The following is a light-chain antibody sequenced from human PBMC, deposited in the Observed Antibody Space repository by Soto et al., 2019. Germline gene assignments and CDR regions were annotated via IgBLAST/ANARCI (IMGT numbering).Light chain of an antibody. CDR3: HQANSFPLT. CDR1: QRISSY. CDR2: AAS. V-gene: IGKV1-39*01. Sequence: DIQMTQSPSSLSASVGDRVTITCRTVQRISSYLNWYQQRPGKAPKLLIQAASSLQSGVPSKFSGSGSGTDFTLPISSLQPEDFATYYCHQANSFPLTFGGGTKVDI. J-gene: IGKJ4*01.